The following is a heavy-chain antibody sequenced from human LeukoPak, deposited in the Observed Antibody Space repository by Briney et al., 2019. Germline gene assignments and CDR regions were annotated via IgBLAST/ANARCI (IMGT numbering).Heavy chain of an antibody. CDR3: ARGIGLDAFDI. Sequence: SCKASGSTFSSYAMHWVRQAPGKGLEWVAVISYDGSNKYYADSVKGRFTISRDNSKNTLYLQMNSLRAEDTAVYYCARGIGLDAFDIWGQGTMVTVSS. J-gene: IGHJ3*02. V-gene: IGHV3-30*01. CDR2: ISYDGSNK. CDR1: GSTFSSYA.